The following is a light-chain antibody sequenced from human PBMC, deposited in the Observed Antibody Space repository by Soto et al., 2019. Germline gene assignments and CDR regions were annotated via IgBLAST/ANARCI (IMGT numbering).Light chain of an antibody. CDR1: SSDVGSYNL. J-gene: IGLJ3*02. V-gene: IGLV2-23*02. CDR3: CSYAGSSXPWV. Sequence: QSALTQPASVSGSPGQSIXISCTGTSSDVGSYNLVSWYQQHPGKAPKLMIYEVSKRPSGVSNRFSGSKSGNTASLTISGLQAEDEADYYCCSYAGSSXPWVFGGGTKLTVL. CDR2: EVS.